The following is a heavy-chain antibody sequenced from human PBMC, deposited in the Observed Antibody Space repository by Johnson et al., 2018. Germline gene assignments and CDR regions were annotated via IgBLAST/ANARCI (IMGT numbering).Heavy chain of an antibody. J-gene: IGHJ4*02. CDR3: ARGSAANSAN. CDR1: GGSIRDNN. CDR2: INYDGGK. V-gene: IGHV4-59*01. Sequence: QVQLQESGPGLVKPSETLSLTCTVSGGSIRDNNWSWIRQPPGKGLEWIGYINYDGGKTYKPSLKSRVTMSVDMSKNQFSLRLSSVTAADTAVYYCARGSAANSANWGQGILVTVSS. D-gene: IGHD1-7*01.